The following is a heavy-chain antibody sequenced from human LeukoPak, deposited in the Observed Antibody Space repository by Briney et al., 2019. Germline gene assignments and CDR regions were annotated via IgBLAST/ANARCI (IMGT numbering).Heavy chain of an antibody. Sequence: GSLRLSRAASGFTVSSNYMSWVRQAPGKGLEWIGYIYYRGNTNYNPSLKSRVTISVDTSQNQFSLKLTSVTAADTAVYYCARHGSEGGATHLDYWGQGTLVTVSS. J-gene: IGHJ4*02. CDR1: GFTVSSNY. CDR3: ARHGSEGGATHLDY. CDR2: IYYRGNT. V-gene: IGHV4-59*02. D-gene: IGHD1-26*01.